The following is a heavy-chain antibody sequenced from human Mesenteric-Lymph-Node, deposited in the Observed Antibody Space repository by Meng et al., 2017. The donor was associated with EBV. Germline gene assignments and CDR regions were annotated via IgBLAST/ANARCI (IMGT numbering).Heavy chain of an antibody. D-gene: IGHD3-9*01. CDR3: ARAGAYYDVLTGFDY. CDR1: GGSLSSGGYS. V-gene: IGHV4-30-2*01. CDR2: IYHTGTT. J-gene: IGHJ4*02. Sequence: QLQLQESGSRLGKPSQTLSLTCAVFGGSLSSGGYSWNWSRQTPGRGLEWIGYIYHTGTTYYNPSLKSRVTMSVDRSTNQFSLWLKSVTAADTAIYYCARAGAYYDVLTGFDYWGQGTLVTVSS.